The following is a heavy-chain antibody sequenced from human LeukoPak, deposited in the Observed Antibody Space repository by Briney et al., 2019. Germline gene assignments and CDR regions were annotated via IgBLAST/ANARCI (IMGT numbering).Heavy chain of an antibody. CDR3: AREGATYYLDY. CDR2: IYSGGSA. CDR1: GFTVSGTY. Sequence: PGGSLRLSCAASGFTVSGTYMSWVRQPPGKGLEWVSVIYSGGSAYYADSVKGRFTISRDKSENTLYLQMNSLRPEDTAVYYRAREGATYYLDYWGQGTLVTVSS. V-gene: IGHV3-53*01. J-gene: IGHJ4*02.